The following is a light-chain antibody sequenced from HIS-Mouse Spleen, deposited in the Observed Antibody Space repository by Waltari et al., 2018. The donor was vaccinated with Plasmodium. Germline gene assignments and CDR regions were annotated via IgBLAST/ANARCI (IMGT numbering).Light chain of an antibody. CDR2: EDS. CDR3: YSTDSSGNHRV. V-gene: IGLV3-10*01. Sequence: SYELTQPPSVSVSPGQTARLPCPGDALPKKYAYWYQQKSGQAPVLVIYEDSKRPPGIPERFSGSSSGTMATLTISGAQVEDEADYYCYSTDSSGNHRVFGGGTKLTVL. CDR1: ALPKKY. J-gene: IGLJ3*02.